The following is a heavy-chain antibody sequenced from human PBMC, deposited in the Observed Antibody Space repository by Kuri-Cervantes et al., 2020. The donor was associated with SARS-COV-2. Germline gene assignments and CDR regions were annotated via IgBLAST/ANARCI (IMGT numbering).Heavy chain of an antibody. CDR1: GFPFTDAW. CDR3: ANDRAAVAVELAPFDY. V-gene: IGHV3-30*02. J-gene: IGHJ4*02. CDR2: IRYDGSNK. Sequence: GESLKISCAASGFPFTDAWMNWVRQAPGKGLEWVAFIRYDGSNKYYADSVKGRFTISRDNSKNTLYLQMNSLRAEDTAVYYCANDRAAVAVELAPFDYWGQGTLVTVSS. D-gene: IGHD6-19*01.